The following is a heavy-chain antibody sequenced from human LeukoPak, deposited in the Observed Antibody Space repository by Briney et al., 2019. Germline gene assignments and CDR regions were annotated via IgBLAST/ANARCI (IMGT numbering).Heavy chain of an antibody. Sequence: GGSLRLSCAASGFTFSSYAMSWVRQAPGKGLEWVSAISGSGGSTYYADSVKGRFTISRDNSKNTLYLQMNSLRAEDTAVYYCAKALTPSGWYRSGSITWGQGTLVTVSS. J-gene: IGHJ5*02. CDR2: ISGSGGST. CDR3: AKALTPSGWYRSGSIT. V-gene: IGHV3-23*01. CDR1: GFTFSSYA. D-gene: IGHD6-19*01.